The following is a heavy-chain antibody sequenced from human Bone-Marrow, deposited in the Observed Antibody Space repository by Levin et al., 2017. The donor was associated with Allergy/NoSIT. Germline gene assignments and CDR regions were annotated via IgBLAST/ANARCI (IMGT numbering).Heavy chain of an antibody. Sequence: SVKVSCKASGGTFSSYAISWVRQAPGQGLEWMGGIIPIFGTANYAQKFQGRVTITADKSTSTAYMELSSLRSEDTAVYYCAREGYCSGGSCYNNYYYMDVWGKGTTVTVSS. J-gene: IGHJ6*03. D-gene: IGHD2-15*01. V-gene: IGHV1-69*06. CDR1: GGTFSSYA. CDR3: AREGYCSGGSCYNNYYYMDV. CDR2: IIPIFGTA.